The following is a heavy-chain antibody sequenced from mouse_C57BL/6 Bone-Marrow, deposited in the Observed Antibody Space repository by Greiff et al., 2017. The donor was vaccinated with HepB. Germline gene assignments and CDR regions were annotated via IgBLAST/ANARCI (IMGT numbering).Heavy chain of an antibody. V-gene: IGHV1-64*01. Sequence: QVQLQQPGAELVKPGASVKLSCKASGYTFTSYWMHWVKQRPGQGLEWIGMIHPNSGRTDYNEKFKSKATLTVDKSSSTAYMQLSSLTSEYSEVYYCARHGSSWYFDVWGRGTTVTVSS. CDR2: IHPNSGRT. D-gene: IGHD1-1*01. CDR3: ARHGSSWYFDV. J-gene: IGHJ1*03. CDR1: GYTFTSYW.